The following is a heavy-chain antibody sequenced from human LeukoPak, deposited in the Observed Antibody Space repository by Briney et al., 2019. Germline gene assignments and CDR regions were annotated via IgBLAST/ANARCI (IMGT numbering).Heavy chain of an antibody. D-gene: IGHD1-26*01. V-gene: IGHV3-53*01. J-gene: IGHJ4*02. CDR1: GFTFSNNY. CDR3: ARSIVGATSLPYYFDS. Sequence: PGGSLRLSCAASGFTFSNNYMSWVRQAPGKGLEWVSVIYSGGSTYYADSVKGRFTISRDNSKNTLYLQMNSLRAEDTVVYYCARSIVGATSLPYYFDSWGQGTLVAVSS. CDR2: IYSGGST.